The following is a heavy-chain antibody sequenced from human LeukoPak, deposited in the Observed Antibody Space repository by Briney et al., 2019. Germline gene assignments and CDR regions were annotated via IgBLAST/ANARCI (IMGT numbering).Heavy chain of an antibody. V-gene: IGHV3-23*01. J-gene: IGHJ4*02. CDR3: AKDLQRSSESGDHFSSFDY. D-gene: IGHD2-21*01. Sequence: GGSLRLSCAASGFTFSDYAMSWVRQAPGKGLEWVSAIDNSGGRTFYADSVKGRFTFSRDNSRNTLYLQVNSLRAEDTAVYYCAKDLQRSSESGDHFSSFDYWGQGVLVTVSS. CDR2: IDNSGGRT. CDR1: GFTFSDYA.